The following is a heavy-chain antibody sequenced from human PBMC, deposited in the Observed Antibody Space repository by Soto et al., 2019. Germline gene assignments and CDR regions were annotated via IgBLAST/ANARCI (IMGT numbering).Heavy chain of an antibody. D-gene: IGHD1-26*01. CDR3: ARAGASGFGMDV. CDR2: IYTSGTT. J-gene: IGHJ6*02. V-gene: IGHV4-4*07. Sequence: PSETLSLTCNVSGSSIRSYYWSWIRQPAGKALEWIGRIYTSGTTNYNPSLKSRATILVDTSKNQFSLKLSSVTAADTAVYYCARAGASGFGMDVWGQGTTLTVSS. CDR1: GSSIRSYY.